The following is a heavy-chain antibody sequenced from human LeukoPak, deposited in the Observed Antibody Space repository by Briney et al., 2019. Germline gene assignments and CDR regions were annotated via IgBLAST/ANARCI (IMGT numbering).Heavy chain of an antibody. V-gene: IGHV3-23*01. CDR2: ISGSGGST. CDR3: AKDQGSSGRAPYNWFDP. CDR1: GFTFSSYA. Sequence: QPGGSLRLSCAASGFTFSSYAMSWVRQAPGKGLEWVSAISGSGGSTYYADSVKGRFTISRDNSKNTLYLQMNSLRAEDTAVYYCAKDQGSSGRAPYNWFDPWGQGTLVTVSS. D-gene: IGHD6-19*01. J-gene: IGHJ5*02.